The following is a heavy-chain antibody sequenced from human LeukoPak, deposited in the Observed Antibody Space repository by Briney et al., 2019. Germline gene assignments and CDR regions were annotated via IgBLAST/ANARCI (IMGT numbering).Heavy chain of an antibody. CDR2: IWYDGSNK. Sequence: GGSLRLSCSAFGFTFISYGLDAVRKGQGKGLEWVSVIWYDGSNKYSAHSVKGRFTIYRDNSKNTLYLQMNSLRAEDTAVYYCARDFYYYDSSGCPDYWGQGTLVTVSS. J-gene: IGHJ4*02. CDR3: ARDFYYYDSSGCPDY. D-gene: IGHD3-22*01. V-gene: IGHV3-33*01. CDR1: GFTFISYG.